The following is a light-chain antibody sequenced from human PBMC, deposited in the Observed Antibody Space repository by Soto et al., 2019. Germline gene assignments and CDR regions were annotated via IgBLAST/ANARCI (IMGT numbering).Light chain of an antibody. V-gene: IGKV1-27*01. Sequence: DIQMTQSPSSLSASVGDRVTITCRASQGINNYLAWYQQKSGKAPKLLIYAASTLQSGVPSRFSGSGSGADFTLTISSLQPEDFATYYCQKYNSAPRAFGQGTKVEIK. CDR2: AAS. CDR3: QKYNSAPRA. J-gene: IGKJ1*01. CDR1: QGINNY.